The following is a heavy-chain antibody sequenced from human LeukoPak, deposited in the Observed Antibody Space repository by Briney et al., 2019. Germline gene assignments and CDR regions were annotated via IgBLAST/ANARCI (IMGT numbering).Heavy chain of an antibody. CDR3: AKVSSGWSKGFRGYYGMDV. J-gene: IGHJ6*02. V-gene: IGHV3-21*01. CDR1: GFTFSNFT. CDR2: INDSSRYI. D-gene: IGHD6-13*01. Sequence: PGGSLRLSCAASGFTFSNFTMNWVRQAPGKGLEWVSSINDSSRYIYYADSLKGRFTISRDNAKNSLSLQMNSLRAEDTAVYYCAKVSSGWSKGFRGYYGMDVWGQGTTVTVSS.